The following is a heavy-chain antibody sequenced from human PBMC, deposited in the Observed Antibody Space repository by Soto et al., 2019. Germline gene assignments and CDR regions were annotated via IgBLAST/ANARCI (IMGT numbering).Heavy chain of an antibody. Sequence: PSETLSLTCTVSGGSISSSSYYWGWIRQPPGKGLEWIGSIYYSGSTYYNPSLKSRVTISVDTSKNQFSLKLSSVTAADTAVYYCARDSTRGYFDYQLDVWGQGTTVTVSS. CDR2: IYYSGST. CDR1: GGSISSSSYY. V-gene: IGHV4-39*07. J-gene: IGHJ6*02. D-gene: IGHD3-9*01. CDR3: ARDSTRGYFDYQLDV.